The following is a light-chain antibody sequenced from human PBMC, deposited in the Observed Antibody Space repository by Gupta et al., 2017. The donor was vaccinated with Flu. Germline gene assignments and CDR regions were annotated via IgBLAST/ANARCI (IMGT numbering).Light chain of an antibody. J-gene: IGKJ3*01. CDR3: QPLRS. CDR1: QSVSSY. V-gene: IGKV3-11*01. Sequence: EIVLTQSPATLSLSPGERATLSCRASQSVSSYLAWYQQQPGQDPRLRNYEASNSATGIQARFSGSGSGTDFTRHRLRIETEDFDGNDCQPLRSFGHGTNVDIK. CDR2: EAS.